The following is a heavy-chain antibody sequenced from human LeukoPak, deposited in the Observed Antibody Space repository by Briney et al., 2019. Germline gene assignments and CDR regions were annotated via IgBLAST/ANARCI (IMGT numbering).Heavy chain of an antibody. Sequence: PGGSLRLSCAASGFTFSSYWMHWVRQAPGKGLVWVSRINSNGRSTNYADSVKGRFTISRDNAKNTLYLQMNSLRAEDTAVYYCKKDGDWGWSNCFAPWGKEPLVTVSS. CDR2: INSNGRST. CDR3: KKDGDWGWSNCFAP. V-gene: IGHV3-74*01. D-gene: IGHD3-16*01. J-gene: IGHJ5*02. CDR1: GFTFSSYW.